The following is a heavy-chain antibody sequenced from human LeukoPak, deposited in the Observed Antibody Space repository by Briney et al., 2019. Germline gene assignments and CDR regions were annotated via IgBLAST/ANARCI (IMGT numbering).Heavy chain of an antibody. CDR3: TRDSIDVSY. Sequence: GGSLRLSCTVSGFTFSSYWMHWVRHAPDKGLVWVSRINLDGTSTSYMDSLKGRFTVSRDNSKSTVYLQRNSLRGEDTGVYYCTRDSIDVSYWGQGTLVTVSS. CDR1: GFTFSSYW. CDR2: INLDGTST. V-gene: IGHV3-74*01. J-gene: IGHJ4*02. D-gene: IGHD3-3*02.